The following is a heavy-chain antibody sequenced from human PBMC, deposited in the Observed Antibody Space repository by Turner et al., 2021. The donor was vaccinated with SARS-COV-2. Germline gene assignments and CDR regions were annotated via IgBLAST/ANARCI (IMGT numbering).Heavy chain of an antibody. CDR2: INSGSSYI. J-gene: IGHJ4*02. CDR3: TRSRDYYGSGTYYNYDY. V-gene: IGHV3-21*02. Sequence: VQLVESGGGLVKPGGSVRLSCAASGFPFSRYSMNWVRQAQEKGLEWVASINSGSSYIYYADSLKGRVTISRDNTKRSLFLQMNSLRVEDTAVYYCTRSRDYYGSGTYYNYDYWGQGTLVTVSS. CDR1: GFPFSRYS. D-gene: IGHD3-10*01.